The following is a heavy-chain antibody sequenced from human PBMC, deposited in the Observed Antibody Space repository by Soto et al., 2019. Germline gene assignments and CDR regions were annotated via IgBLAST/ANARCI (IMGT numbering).Heavy chain of an antibody. CDR1: GFTFSSYS. D-gene: IGHD7-27*01. Sequence: GGSLRLSWAPAGFTFSSYSMNWVRQAPGKGLEWVSSISSSSSYIYYADSVKGRFTISRDNAKNSLYLQMNSLSAEDTAVYYCARDPTGEPFDPWGQGTLVTVSS. CDR3: ARDPTGEPFDP. V-gene: IGHV3-21*01. CDR2: ISSSSSYI. J-gene: IGHJ5*02.